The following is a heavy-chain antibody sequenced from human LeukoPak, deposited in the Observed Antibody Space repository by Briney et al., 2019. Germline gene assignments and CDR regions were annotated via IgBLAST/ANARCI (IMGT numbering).Heavy chain of an antibody. D-gene: IGHD3-3*01. CDR1: GVSISSGGYY. Sequence: SQTLSLTCTVSGVSISSGGYYWRWIRQPPGKGLGWFGYIYHSGSTYYNPSLKSRVTISVDRSKNQFSLKLSSVTAADTAVYYCARHRSLYYDFWSGYNDYFDYWGQGTLVTVSS. CDR2: IYHSGST. CDR3: ARHRSLYYDFWSGYNDYFDY. V-gene: IGHV4-30-2*01. J-gene: IGHJ4*02.